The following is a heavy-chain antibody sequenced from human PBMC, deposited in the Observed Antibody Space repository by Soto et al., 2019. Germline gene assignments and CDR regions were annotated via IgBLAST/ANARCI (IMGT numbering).Heavy chain of an antibody. CDR3: ARAVDTAMLKAFAI. Sequence: PSETLSLTCTVSGGSISSGGYYWSWIRQHPGKGLEWIGYIYYSGSTYYNPSLKSRVTISVDTSKNQFSLKLSSVTAADTAVYYCARAVDTAMLKAFAIWGQGTMVTVSS. D-gene: IGHD5-18*01. V-gene: IGHV4-31*03. CDR1: GGSISSGGYY. CDR2: IYYSGST. J-gene: IGHJ3*02.